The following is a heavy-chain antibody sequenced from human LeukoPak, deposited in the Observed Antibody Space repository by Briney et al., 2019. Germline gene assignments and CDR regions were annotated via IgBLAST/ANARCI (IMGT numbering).Heavy chain of an antibody. CDR2: IKEDGSEK. V-gene: IGHV3-7*01. CDR1: GFTFSNYW. CDR3: ARDGRWINYYDGSSPV. J-gene: IGHJ4*02. D-gene: IGHD3-22*01. Sequence: GGSLRLSCAASGFTFSNYWMTWVRQAPGKGLEWVANIKEDGSEKYYVDSVKGRFTISRDNAKNSLSLQMNGLRVEDTAVYYCARDGRWINYYDGSSPVWGQGIMVTVSS.